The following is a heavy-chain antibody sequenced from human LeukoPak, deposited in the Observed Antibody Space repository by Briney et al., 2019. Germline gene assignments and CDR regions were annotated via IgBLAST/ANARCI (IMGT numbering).Heavy chain of an antibody. CDR2: IFYSGST. V-gene: IGHV4-59*01. Sequence: SETLSLTCTVSGGSISSYYWSWIRQPPGKGLEWIGYIFYSGSTNYNPSLKSRVTISVDTSKNQFSLKLSSVTAADTAVYYCARDRRSYPDYWGQGTLVTVSS. D-gene: IGHD1-26*01. CDR1: GGSISSYY. J-gene: IGHJ4*02. CDR3: ARDRRSYPDY.